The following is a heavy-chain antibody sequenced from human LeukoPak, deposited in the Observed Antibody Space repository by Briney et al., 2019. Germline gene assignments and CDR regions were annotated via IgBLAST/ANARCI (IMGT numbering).Heavy chain of an antibody. CDR2: ILYDGSNK. CDR3: AKKGYYYYYMDV. J-gene: IGHJ6*03. CDR1: GFNFSTYD. Sequence: PGGSLRLSCAVSGFNFSTYDMHWVRQAPGKVLEWVAGILYDGSNKYYADSVKGRFTISRDNSKNTLYLQMNSLRAEDTAVYYCAKKGYYYYYMDVWGKGTTVTVSS. V-gene: IGHV3-30*18.